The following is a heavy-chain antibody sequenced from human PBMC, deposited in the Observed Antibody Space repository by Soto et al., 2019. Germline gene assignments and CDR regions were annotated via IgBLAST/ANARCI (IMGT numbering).Heavy chain of an antibody. CDR1: GYDFTTYG. CDR3: ARGRYGDY. V-gene: IGHV1-18*01. CDR2: ISAHNGNT. J-gene: IGHJ4*02. Sequence: QVHLVQSGAEVKNPGASVKVSCKGSGYDFTTYGITWLRQAPGQGLEWMAWISAHNGNTNYAPNLQGRVTVTRDTSTSTAYIELRSLRSDDTAVYYCARGRYGDYWGQGALVTVPS. D-gene: IGHD1-1*01.